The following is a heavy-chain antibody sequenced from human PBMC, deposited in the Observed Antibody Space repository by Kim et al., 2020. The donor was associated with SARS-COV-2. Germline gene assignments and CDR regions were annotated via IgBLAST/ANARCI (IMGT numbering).Heavy chain of an antibody. CDR1: GGSFSGYY. CDR2: INHSGST. Sequence: SETLSLTCAVYGGSFSGYYWSWIRQPPGKGLEWIGEINHSGSTNYNPSLKSRVTISVDTSKNQFSLKLSSVTAADTAVYYCARRVLLWFGELSGNWFDPWGQGTLVTVSS. CDR3: ARRVLLWFGELSGNWFDP. J-gene: IGHJ5*02. D-gene: IGHD3-10*01. V-gene: IGHV4-34*01.